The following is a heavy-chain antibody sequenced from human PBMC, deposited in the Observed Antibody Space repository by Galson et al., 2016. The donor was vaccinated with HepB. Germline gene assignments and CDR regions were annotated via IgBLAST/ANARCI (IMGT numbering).Heavy chain of an antibody. V-gene: IGHV3-30*18. Sequence: LRLSCAASGFTFSIYGMHWIRQAPGKGLEWVATTSSDESVKHYADPVQGRFTISKDNFENTLYLQMNSLRAEDTAVYYCAKKSPGKELSPPDYWGQGTLVTVSS. CDR1: GFTFSIYG. D-gene: IGHD1-26*01. CDR3: AKKSPGKELSPPDY. CDR2: TSSDESVK. J-gene: IGHJ4*02.